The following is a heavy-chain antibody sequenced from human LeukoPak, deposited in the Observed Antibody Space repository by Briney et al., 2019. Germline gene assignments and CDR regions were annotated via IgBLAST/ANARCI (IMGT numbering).Heavy chain of an antibody. D-gene: IGHD6-13*01. CDR3: ARDDSSSWSDDAFDI. CDR1: GFTFSDYY. J-gene: IGHJ3*02. CDR2: ISSSGSTI. Sequence: GGSLRLSCAASGFTFSDYYMSWIRQAPGKGLEWVSYISSSGSTIYYADSVKGRFTISRDNAKNSLYLQMNSLRAEDTAVYYCARDDSSSWSDDAFDIWGQGTMVTVSS. V-gene: IGHV3-11*04.